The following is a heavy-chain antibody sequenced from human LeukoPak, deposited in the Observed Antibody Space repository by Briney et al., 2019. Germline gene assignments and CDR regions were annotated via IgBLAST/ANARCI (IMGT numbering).Heavy chain of an antibody. J-gene: IGHJ4*02. CDR2: IYTSGST. D-gene: IGHD3-10*01. V-gene: IGHV4-61*02. CDR3: ARGGWGEKDFDY. CDR1: GGSISSGSYY. Sequence: SQTLSLTCTVSGGSISSGSYYWSWIRQPAGKGLEWIGRIYTSGSTNYNPSLKSRVTISVDTSKNQFSLKLSSVTAADTAVYYCARGGWGEKDFDYWGQGTLVTVSS.